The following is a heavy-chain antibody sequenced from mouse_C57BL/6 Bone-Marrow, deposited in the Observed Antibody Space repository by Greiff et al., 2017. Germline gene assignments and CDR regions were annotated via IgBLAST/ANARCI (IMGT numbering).Heavy chain of an antibody. V-gene: IGHV1-7*01. Sequence: VQLQQSGAELAKPGASVKLSCKASGYTFTSYWMHWVNQRPGQGLEWIGYINPSSGYTKYNQKFKDKATLTADKSSSTAYMQLSSLPYEDSAVYYCASCPNYDPGGCSMDYWGQGTSVTVSS. CDR3: ASCPNYDPGGCSMDY. CDR1: GYTFTSYW. CDR2: INPSSGYT. D-gene: IGHD2-4*01. J-gene: IGHJ4*01.